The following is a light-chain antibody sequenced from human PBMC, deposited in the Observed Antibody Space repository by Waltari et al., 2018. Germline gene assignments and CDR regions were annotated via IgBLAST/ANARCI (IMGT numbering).Light chain of an antibody. V-gene: IGKV1-39*01. Sequence: DIQMTQSPSSLSASVGHRATITCRASQNISSYLNWYQQGPGKAPKLLIYAASNLQHGVPSRFSGSGSGTDFTLTISSLQPEDFATYYCQQSYNKPWTFGQGTKVEIK. CDR3: QQSYNKPWT. CDR2: AAS. J-gene: IGKJ1*01. CDR1: QNISSY.